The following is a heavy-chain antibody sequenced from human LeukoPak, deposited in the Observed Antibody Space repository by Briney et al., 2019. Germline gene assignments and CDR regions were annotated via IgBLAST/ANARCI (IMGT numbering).Heavy chain of an antibody. J-gene: IGHJ4*02. V-gene: IGHV3-23*01. CDR1: GFTFSSYA. Sequence: PGGSLRLSCAASGFTFSSYAMSWVRQAPGKGLEWVSAISGSGGSTYYADSVKGRFTISRDNSKNTLYLQMNSLRAEDTAVYYCAKRGPSESYPTINPEFDYWGQGTLVTVSS. CDR3: AKRGPSESYPTINPEFDY. D-gene: IGHD1-26*01. CDR2: ISGSGGST.